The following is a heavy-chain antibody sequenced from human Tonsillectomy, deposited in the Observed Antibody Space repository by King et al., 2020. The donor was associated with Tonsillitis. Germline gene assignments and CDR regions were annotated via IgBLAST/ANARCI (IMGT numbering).Heavy chain of an antibody. J-gene: IGHJ4*02. D-gene: IGHD4-17*01. V-gene: IGHV4-39*01. CDR2: IYYSGST. CDR3: ARPFVTYDYGGPRPTYFDY. CDR1: GGSISSSSYY. Sequence: LQLQESGPGLVKPSETLSLTCTVSGGSISSSSYYWGWIRQPPGKGLEWIWSIYYSGSTYYNPSLKSRVTITVDTSKNQFSLKLSSVTAADTAMYYCARPFVTYDYGGPRPTYFDYWGQGTLVTVSS.